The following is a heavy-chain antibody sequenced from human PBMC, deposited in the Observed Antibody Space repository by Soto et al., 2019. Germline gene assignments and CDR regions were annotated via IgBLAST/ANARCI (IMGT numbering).Heavy chain of an antibody. CDR3: AKDGAYDYSLHRTYYYYGMDV. J-gene: IGHJ6*02. CDR1: GFTFSSYA. D-gene: IGHD4-17*01. Sequence: GGSLRLSCAASGFTFSSYAMSWVRQAPGKGLEWVSAISGSGGSTYYADSVKGRFTISRDNSKNTLYLQMNSLRAEDTAVYYCAKDGAYDYSLHRTYYYYGMDVWGQGTTVTVSS. V-gene: IGHV3-23*01. CDR2: ISGSGGST.